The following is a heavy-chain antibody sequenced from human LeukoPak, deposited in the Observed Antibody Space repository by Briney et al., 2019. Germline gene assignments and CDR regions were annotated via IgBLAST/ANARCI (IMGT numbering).Heavy chain of an antibody. D-gene: IGHD2-8*01. CDR2: IYYSGST. V-gene: IGHV4-31*03. CDR1: GGSISSGGYY. CDR3: ARVGVQSLAFDI. Sequence: PSETLSLTCTVSGGSISSGGYYWSWIRPHPGKGLVWIGYIYYSGSTYYNPSLKSRVTISVDTSKNQSSLKLSSVTAADTAVYYCARVGVQSLAFDIWGQGTMVTVSS. J-gene: IGHJ3*02.